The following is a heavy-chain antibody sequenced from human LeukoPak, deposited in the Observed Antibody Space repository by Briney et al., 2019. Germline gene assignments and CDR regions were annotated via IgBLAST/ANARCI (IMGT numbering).Heavy chain of an antibody. D-gene: IGHD3-3*01. CDR1: GFTFSSYA. V-gene: IGHV3-23*01. Sequence: PGGSLRLSCAASGFTFSSYAMSWVRQAPGKGLEWVSAISGSGGSTYYADSVKGRFTISRDNSKNTLYLQMNSLRAEDTAVYYCAKKPMRGYDFWSGYSHSNWFDPWGQGTLVTVSS. J-gene: IGHJ5*02. CDR3: AKKPMRGYDFWSGYSHSNWFDP. CDR2: ISGSGGST.